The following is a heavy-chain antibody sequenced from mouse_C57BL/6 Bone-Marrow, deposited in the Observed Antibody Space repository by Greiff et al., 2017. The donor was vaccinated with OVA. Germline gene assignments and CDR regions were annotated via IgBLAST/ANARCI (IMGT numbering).Heavy chain of an antibody. CDR3: ARDGYYFDD. CDR1: GYSITSGYY. D-gene: IGHD2-2*01. V-gene: IGHV3-6*01. CDR2: ISYDGSN. J-gene: IGHJ2*01. Sequence: LQESGPGLVKPSQSLSLTCSVTGYSITSGYYWNWIRQFPGNKLEWMGYISYDGSNNYNPSLKNRISITRDTSKNQFFLKLNSVTTEDTATYYCARDGYYFDDWGQGTTLTVSS.